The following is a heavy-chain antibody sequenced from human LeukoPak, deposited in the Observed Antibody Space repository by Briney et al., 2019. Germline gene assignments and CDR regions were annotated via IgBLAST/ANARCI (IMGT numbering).Heavy chain of an antibody. CDR1: GFTFSSYA. D-gene: IGHD3-9*01. J-gene: IGHJ4*02. CDR3: ARDPSILTGYLDY. V-gene: IGHV3-30*04. CDR2: ISYDGSNK. Sequence: PGGSLRLSCAASGFTFSSYAMHWVRQAPGKGLEWVAVISYDGSNKYYADSVKGRFTISRDNSKNTLYLQMNSLRAEDTAAYYCARDPSILTGYLDYWGQGTLVTVSS.